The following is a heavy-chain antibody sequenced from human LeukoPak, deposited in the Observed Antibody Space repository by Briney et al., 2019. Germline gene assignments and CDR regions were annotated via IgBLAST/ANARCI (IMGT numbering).Heavy chain of an antibody. CDR2: ISNSGDIT. V-gene: IGHV3-23*01. CDR1: GFTFSSYA. J-gene: IGHJ4*02. Sequence: GGFLRLSCAASGFTFSSYAMSWVRQAPGKGLEFVSVISNSGDITYYAESMKGRFTISRDNSWNTLYLHMNSLRAEDTAVYYCTPLGSGVDYWGQGTPVTVSS. D-gene: IGHD6-19*01. CDR3: TPLGSGVDY.